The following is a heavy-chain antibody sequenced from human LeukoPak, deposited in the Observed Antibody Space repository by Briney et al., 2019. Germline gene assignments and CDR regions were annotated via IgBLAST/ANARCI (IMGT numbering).Heavy chain of an antibody. Sequence: GGSLRLSCAASGFTFSSYEMNWVRQAPGKGLEWVSYISSSGSTIYYADSVKGRFTISRDNAKNSLYLQMNSLRAEDTAGYYCAIHLFDPLNYWGQGTLVTVSS. CDR3: AIHLFDPLNY. CDR2: ISSSGSTI. CDR1: GFTFSSYE. J-gene: IGHJ4*02. D-gene: IGHD3-9*01. V-gene: IGHV3-48*03.